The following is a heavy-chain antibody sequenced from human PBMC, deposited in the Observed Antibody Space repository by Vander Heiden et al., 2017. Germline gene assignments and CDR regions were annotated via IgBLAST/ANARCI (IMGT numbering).Heavy chain of an antibody. D-gene: IGHD3-22*01. CDR2: IIPTLVTA. V-gene: IGHV1-69*06. CDR1: GGPFSTYA. CDR3: AHYYDSSGPWAFDI. Sequence: QMQLVQSGPELKKPGSSVKVSCKASGGPFSTYAVSWVRQAPGLRLEWLGGIIPTLVTASYARKFQGRVTITADRSTNTAYMELNSLRSDDTAVYYCAHYYDSSGPWAFDIWGQGTMITVSS. J-gene: IGHJ3*02.